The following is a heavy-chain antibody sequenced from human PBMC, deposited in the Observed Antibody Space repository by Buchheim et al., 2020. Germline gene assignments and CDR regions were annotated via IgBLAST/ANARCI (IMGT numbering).Heavy chain of an antibody. CDR2: INKRGTEK. Sequence: EVQLVESGGGLVQPGGSLRLSCAASGFTFSDFWMNWVRQAPGKGLEWVASINKRGTEKYYVDSVKGRFTVSRDTAKNSLYLQMNNLRAEDTAVYYCARDGVAEGLYFDYWGQGTL. V-gene: IGHV3-7*01. CDR3: ARDGVAEGLYFDY. CDR1: GFTFSDFW. J-gene: IGHJ4*02. D-gene: IGHD2-15*01.